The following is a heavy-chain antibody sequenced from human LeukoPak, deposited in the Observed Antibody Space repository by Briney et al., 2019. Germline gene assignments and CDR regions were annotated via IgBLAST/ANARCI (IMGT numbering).Heavy chain of an antibody. CDR2: IYSGGST. Sequence: GGSLRLSCAASGLSVSSNHMSWVRQAPGKGLEWVSIIYSGGSTYFAEPVKGRFTISRHNSKNTVYLQMNSLRHEDTAVYYCARALAGSGGVLYGMDVWGQGTTVTVSS. CDR3: ARALAGSGGVLYGMDV. CDR1: GLSVSSNH. J-gene: IGHJ6*02. D-gene: IGHD6-19*01. V-gene: IGHV3-53*01.